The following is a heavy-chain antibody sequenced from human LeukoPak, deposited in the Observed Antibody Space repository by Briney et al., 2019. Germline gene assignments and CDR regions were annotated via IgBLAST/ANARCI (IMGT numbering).Heavy chain of an antibody. CDR3: ARVFSSGWAAEYFQH. J-gene: IGHJ1*01. Sequence: GGSLRLSCAASGFTFSSYSMNWVRQAPGRGLEWVSSITSSSSYIYYADSVKGRLTISRDNAKNSLYLQMNSLRAEDTAVYYCARVFSSGWAAEYFQHWGQGTLVTVSS. D-gene: IGHD6-19*01. CDR1: GFTFSSYS. V-gene: IGHV3-21*01. CDR2: ITSSSSYI.